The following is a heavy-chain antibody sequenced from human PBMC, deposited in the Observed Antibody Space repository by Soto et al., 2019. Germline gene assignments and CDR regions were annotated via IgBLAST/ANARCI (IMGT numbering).Heavy chain of an antibody. D-gene: IGHD3-3*01. J-gene: IGHJ4*02. CDR1: GDSMSSSNYH. Sequence: SETLSLTCTVSGDSMSSSNYHWGWIRQPPGKGLEWIGSIYYSGSTYYNPSLKSRVTISIDTSKNQFSLKLTSVTAADTSVYYCARLFCVGFFGVARNFAFWGLGVLVTVSS. CDR2: IYYSGST. CDR3: ARLFCVGFFGVARNFAF. V-gene: IGHV4-39*01.